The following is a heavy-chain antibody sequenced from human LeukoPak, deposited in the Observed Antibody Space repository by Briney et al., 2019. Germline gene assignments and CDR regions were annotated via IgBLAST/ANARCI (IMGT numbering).Heavy chain of an antibody. V-gene: IGHV4-38-2*02. J-gene: IGHJ3*02. Sequence: SETLSLTCTVSGYSISSGNYWGWIRQPPGKGLEWIGSIYHSGSTYYNPSLQSRVTISVDTSKNQFSLKLSSVTAADTAVYYCARAPFDYGDYYGIGTFDIWGQGTMVTVSS. CDR1: GYSISSGNY. CDR3: ARAPFDYGDYYGIGTFDI. D-gene: IGHD4-17*01. CDR2: IYHSGST.